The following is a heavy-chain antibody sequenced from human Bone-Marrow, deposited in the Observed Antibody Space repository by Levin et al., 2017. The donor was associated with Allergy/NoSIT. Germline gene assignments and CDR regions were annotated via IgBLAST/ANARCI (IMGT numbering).Heavy chain of an antibody. Sequence: GESLKISCAASGFTFSSYSMNWVRQAPGKGLEWVSSISSSSSYIYYADSVKGRFTISRDNAKNSLYLQMNSLRAEDTAVYYCARDARGAVAGAFDIWGQGTMVTVSS. D-gene: IGHD6-19*01. CDR1: GFTFSSYS. J-gene: IGHJ3*02. CDR3: ARDARGAVAGAFDI. V-gene: IGHV3-21*01. CDR2: ISSSSSYI.